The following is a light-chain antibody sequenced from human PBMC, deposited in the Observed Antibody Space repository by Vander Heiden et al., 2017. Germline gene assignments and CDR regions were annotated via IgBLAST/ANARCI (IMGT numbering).Light chain of an antibody. CDR2: END. Sequence: QSVLTPPPSMSAAPGPKVTIPCPGSSSKIGNNFVCWYQQIPGTAPKLVIYENDERPSGIPDRFSGSQSATSATLGITGLQTGDEADYYCGTWDNSLNSVVFGGGTKLTVL. CDR3: GTWDNSLNSVV. V-gene: IGLV1-51*01. CDR1: SSKIGNNF. J-gene: IGLJ2*01.